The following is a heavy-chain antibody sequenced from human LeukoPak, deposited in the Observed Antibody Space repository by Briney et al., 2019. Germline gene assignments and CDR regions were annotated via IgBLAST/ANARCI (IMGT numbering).Heavy chain of an antibody. CDR2: IRYDGSNK. D-gene: IGHD2-21*01. J-gene: IGHJ4*02. CDR3: ARRAGDFSHPYDY. V-gene: IGHV3-33*07. CDR1: GFSFSSYG. Sequence: PGGSLRLSCAASGFSFSSYGMYWVRQAPGKGLEWVAFIRYDGSNKYYADSVKGRFTISRDNSKNTLYLQMNSLRGEDTAVYYCARRAGDFSHPYDYWSQGTLVTVSS.